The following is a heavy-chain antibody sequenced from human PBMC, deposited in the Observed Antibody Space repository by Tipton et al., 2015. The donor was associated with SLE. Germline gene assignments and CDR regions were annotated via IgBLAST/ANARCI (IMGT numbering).Heavy chain of an antibody. V-gene: IGHV4-39*07. Sequence: GLVKPSQTLSLTCTVSGGPISSPVYYWGWIRQSPGKRLEWIGSVDYSGSTYYNPSLKGRVSISIDTSKNQFSLKLTSVTAADTAVYYCARSPYTSGWSATAGDYWGQGTLVTVSS. D-gene: IGHD6-19*01. CDR1: GGPISSPVYY. J-gene: IGHJ4*02. CDR3: ARSPYTSGWSATAGDY. CDR2: VDYSGST.